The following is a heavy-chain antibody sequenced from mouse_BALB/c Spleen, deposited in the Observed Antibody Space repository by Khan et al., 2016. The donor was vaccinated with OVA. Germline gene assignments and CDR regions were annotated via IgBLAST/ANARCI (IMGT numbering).Heavy chain of an antibody. CDR2: IWAGGST. J-gene: IGHJ3*01. CDR3: ARTCYNGAWFAY. D-gene: IGHD1-3*01. CDR1: GFSLSNYG. V-gene: IGHV2-9*02. Sequence: QVQLKQSGPGLVAPSQTLSITCTVSGFSLSNYGVHWVRQPPGKGLEWLGVIWAGGSTNHNSALMSRLSISKDDSKSQVFLKMNSLQTDDTAMYYCARTCYNGAWFAYWGQGTLVTVS.